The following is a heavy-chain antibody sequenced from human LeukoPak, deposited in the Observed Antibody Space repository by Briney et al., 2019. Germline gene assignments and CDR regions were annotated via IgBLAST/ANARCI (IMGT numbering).Heavy chain of an antibody. V-gene: IGHV4-39*07. CDR2: IYYSGST. D-gene: IGHD6-13*01. CDR1: GGSISSSSYY. J-gene: IGHJ4*02. CDR3: ARGSAAGTDY. Sequence: PSETLSLTCTVSGGSISSSSYYWGWIRQPPGKGLEWIGSIYYSGSTYYNPSLKSRVTISVDTSKNQFSLKLSSVTAADTAVYYCARGSAAGTDYWGQGTLVTVSS.